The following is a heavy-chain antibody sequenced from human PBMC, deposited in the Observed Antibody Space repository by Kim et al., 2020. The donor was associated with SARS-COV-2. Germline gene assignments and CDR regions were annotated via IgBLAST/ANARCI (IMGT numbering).Heavy chain of an antibody. CDR1: GFTFSSYS. V-gene: IGHV3-21*01. Sequence: GGSLRLSCAASGFTFSSYSMNWVRQAPGKGLEWVSSISSSSSYIYYADSVKGRFTISGDNAKNSLFLHMNSLRAEDTALYYCASSRGYYDSSGQGVFDYWGQGTLVTVSS. CDR3: ASSRGYYDSSGQGVFDY. CDR2: ISSSSSYI. J-gene: IGHJ4*02. D-gene: IGHD3-22*01.